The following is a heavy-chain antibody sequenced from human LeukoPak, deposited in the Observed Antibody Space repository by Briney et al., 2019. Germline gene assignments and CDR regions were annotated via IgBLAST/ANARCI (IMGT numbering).Heavy chain of an antibody. V-gene: IGHV3-23*01. D-gene: IGHD3-22*01. CDR3: AKDKASSGYRY. J-gene: IGHJ4*02. Sequence: GGSLRLSCVASGFTFSNYAMSWVRQAPGKGLEWVSSISGSGFSTYYADSVKGRFTISRDNSKNTLYLQMNSLRAEDTAVYYCAKDKASSGYRYWGQGTLVTVSS. CDR1: GFTFSNYA. CDR2: ISGSGFST.